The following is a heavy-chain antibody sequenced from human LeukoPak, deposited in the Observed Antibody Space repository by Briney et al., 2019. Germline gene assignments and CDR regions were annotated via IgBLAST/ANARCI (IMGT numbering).Heavy chain of an antibody. CDR3: SRRGFFHGFDI. CDR2: IDSDGSDT. Sequence: GGSLRLSCAASGFTFTSYWMHWVRQAPGKGLVWVSRIDSDGSDTIYADSVKGRFTISRDNAENMLYLQMNSLRAEHTAVYYCSRRGFFHGFDIWGPGTLVAVSS. CDR1: GFTFTSYW. D-gene: IGHD3-3*01. V-gene: IGHV3-74*01. J-gene: IGHJ3*02.